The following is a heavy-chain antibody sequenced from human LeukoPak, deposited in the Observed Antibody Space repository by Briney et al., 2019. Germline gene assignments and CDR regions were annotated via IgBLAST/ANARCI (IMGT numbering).Heavy chain of an antibody. CDR2: IIPIFGTA. Sequence: SVKVSCKASGGTFSSYAISWVRQAPGQGLEWMGGIIPIFGTANYAQKFQGRVTITTDESTSTAYMELSSLRSEDTAVYYCARSRAARLSYYYYYMDVWGKGTTVTVSS. CDR3: ARSRAARLSYYYYYMDV. CDR1: GGTFSSYA. V-gene: IGHV1-69*05. D-gene: IGHD6-6*01. J-gene: IGHJ6*03.